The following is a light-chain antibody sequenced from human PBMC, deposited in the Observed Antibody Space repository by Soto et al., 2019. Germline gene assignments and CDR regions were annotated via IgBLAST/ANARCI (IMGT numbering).Light chain of an antibody. Sequence: EILLTQSPGTLSLSLGERATLSCRARQSVRSSYFAWYQKKPGQAPRLLIYGASSRATGIPDRFSASGSGTDFTLTISRLEPEDFAVYYCQQYDDSLWTFGQGTTVEVK. CDR3: QQYDDSLWT. CDR1: QSVRSSY. V-gene: IGKV3-20*01. J-gene: IGKJ1*01. CDR2: GAS.